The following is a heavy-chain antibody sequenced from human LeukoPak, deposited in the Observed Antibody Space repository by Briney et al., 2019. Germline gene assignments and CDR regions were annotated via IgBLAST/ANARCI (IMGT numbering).Heavy chain of an antibody. Sequence: GGSLRLSXAASGFTFDDYGMSWVRQAPGKGLEWVSSISSGSSFIYYADSVKGRFTIARDNAKNSLYLQMNSLRPEDTAIYYCVRDQGGERWFDPWGQGTLVTVSS. CDR1: GFTFDDYG. CDR2: ISSGSSFI. CDR3: VRDQGGERWFDP. V-gene: IGHV3-21*01. D-gene: IGHD3-16*01. J-gene: IGHJ5*02.